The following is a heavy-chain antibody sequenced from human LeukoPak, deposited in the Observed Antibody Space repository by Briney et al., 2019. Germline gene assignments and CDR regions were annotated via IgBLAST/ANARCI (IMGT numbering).Heavy chain of an antibody. CDR3: ARGYSGYDRRGKNYYYYYMDV. V-gene: IGHV4-34*01. J-gene: IGHJ6*03. Sequence: SETLSLTCAVYGGSFSGYYWSWIRQSPGKGLEWIGEINHSGSTNYNPSLKSRVTISVDTSKNQFSLKLSSVTAADTAVYYCARGYSGYDRRGKNYYYYYMDVWDKGTTVTVSS. CDR2: INHSGST. D-gene: IGHD5-12*01. CDR1: GGSFSGYY.